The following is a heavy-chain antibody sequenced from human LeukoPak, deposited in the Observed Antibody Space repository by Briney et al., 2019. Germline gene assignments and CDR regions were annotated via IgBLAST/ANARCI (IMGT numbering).Heavy chain of an antibody. V-gene: IGHV1-2*04. Sequence: ASVKVSCKASGYTFTGYYMHWVRQAPGQGLEWMGWINANSGGTNYAQKFQGWVTMTRDTSISTAYMELSRLRSDDTAVYYCARERDLAVADAGAFDIWGQGTMVTVSS. CDR1: GYTFTGYY. D-gene: IGHD6-19*01. CDR3: ARERDLAVADAGAFDI. CDR2: INANSGGT. J-gene: IGHJ3*02.